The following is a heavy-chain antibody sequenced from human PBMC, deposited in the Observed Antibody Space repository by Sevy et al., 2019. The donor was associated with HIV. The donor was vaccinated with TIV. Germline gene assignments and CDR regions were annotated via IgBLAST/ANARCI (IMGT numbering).Heavy chain of an antibody. V-gene: IGHV3-48*03. CDR3: VRVDAYYDIGLDP. J-gene: IGHJ5*02. CDR1: GLTFSSYE. CDR2: ISSGGSPI. D-gene: IGHD3-16*01. Sequence: GGSLRLSCAASGLTFSSYEMNWVRQAPGKGLELISYISSGGSPIYYADSVKGRFTISRDNAKNSLYLQMNSLRVEDTALYYCVRVDAYYDIGLDPWGQGTLVTVSS.